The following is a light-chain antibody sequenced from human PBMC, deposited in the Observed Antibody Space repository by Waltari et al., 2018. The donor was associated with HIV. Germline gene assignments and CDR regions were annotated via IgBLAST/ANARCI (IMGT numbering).Light chain of an antibody. Sequence: EIVMPQSPSTLSVSPCERATLFCRASQPVSANLACYVHKRGQPPRLLIPGGSTGVTDLPSRFSASGSGTDYTLTISSLQSDDYAVYFCQQYHDWPRTFGQGTKVEIK. CDR2: GGS. CDR1: QPVSAN. V-gene: IGKV3-15*01. J-gene: IGKJ1*01. CDR3: QQYHDWPRT.